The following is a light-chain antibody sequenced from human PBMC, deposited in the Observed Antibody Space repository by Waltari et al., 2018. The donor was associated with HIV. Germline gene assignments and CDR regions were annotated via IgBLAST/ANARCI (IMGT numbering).Light chain of an antibody. CDR2: EVS. CDR3: MQTLQLPLT. CDR1: QSLQHGTGQTH. V-gene: IGKV2D-29*01. J-gene: IGKJ4*01. Sequence: EIVLTSTPLSLSVTPGQPASISCKSSQSLQHGTGQTHLYWFLQKPGQPPQLMIYEVSNRFSGVPDRFRGSGSGTDFTLKISRVEADDVGLYYCMQTLQLPLTFGGGTRVEIK.